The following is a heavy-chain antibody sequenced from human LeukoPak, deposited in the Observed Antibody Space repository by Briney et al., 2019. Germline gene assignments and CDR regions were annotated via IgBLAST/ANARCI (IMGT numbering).Heavy chain of an antibody. Sequence: SETLSLTCTVSGGSISTYYWSWIRQPPGKGLEWIGYSYYSGSTNCNPSLKGRVTISVDSSKNQFSLKLSSLTAADTAVYYWARVGSGSFDYWGQGTLVTVSS. CDR2: SYYSGST. V-gene: IGHV4-59*01. D-gene: IGHD6-19*01. CDR3: ARVGSGSFDY. J-gene: IGHJ4*02. CDR1: GGSISTYY.